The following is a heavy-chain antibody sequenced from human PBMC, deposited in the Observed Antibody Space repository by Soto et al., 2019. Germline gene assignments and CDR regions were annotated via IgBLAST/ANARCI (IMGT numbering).Heavy chain of an antibody. J-gene: IGHJ3*02. CDR3: ATAPLRDLTVINNVFDI. Sequence: SETLSLTCTVSGDSVSSGDYYWSWLRQPPGMGLEWIGYIYYTENIYYNPSLQSRVTISVDKSNNQFSLKLSSVTAADTAVYYCATAPLRDLTVINNVFDIWGQGTMVSVSS. D-gene: IGHD4-17*01. V-gene: IGHV4-30-4*01. CDR1: GDSVSSGDYY. CDR2: IYYTENI.